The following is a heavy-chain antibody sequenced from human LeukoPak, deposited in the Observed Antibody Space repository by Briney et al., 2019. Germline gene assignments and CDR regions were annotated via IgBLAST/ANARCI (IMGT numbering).Heavy chain of an antibody. Sequence: GGSLRLSCAASGFTFSYYWMSWVRQAPGKGLEWVANIKQDGSEEYYVDSVKGRFTISRDNAKNSLYLQMNSLRAGDTAVYSCARGQYSLDYWGQGTLVTVSS. D-gene: IGHD2/OR15-2a*01. CDR2: IKQDGSEE. CDR1: GFTFSYYW. V-gene: IGHV3-7*03. J-gene: IGHJ4*02. CDR3: ARGQYSLDY.